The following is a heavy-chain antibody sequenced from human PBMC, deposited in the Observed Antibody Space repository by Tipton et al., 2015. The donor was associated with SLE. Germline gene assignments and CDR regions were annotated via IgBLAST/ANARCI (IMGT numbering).Heavy chain of an antibody. CDR2: IYFSGSA. CDR3: ARGSCSGGVCYIDY. J-gene: IGHJ4*02. CDR1: GGSISNYY. V-gene: IGHV4-59*01. D-gene: IGHD2-8*02. Sequence: TLSLTCTVSGGSISNYYWSWIRQPPGKGLEWIGYIYFSGSANYNPSLKSRVTISLDTSKNQFSLKLSSVTAADTAVYYCARGSCSGGVCYIDYLGQGTLVTVSS.